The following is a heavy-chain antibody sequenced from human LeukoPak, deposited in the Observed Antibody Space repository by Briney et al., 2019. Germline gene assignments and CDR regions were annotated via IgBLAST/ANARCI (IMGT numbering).Heavy chain of an antibody. D-gene: IGHD1-26*01. CDR1: GFTFSSYE. CDR2: ISWDGGST. V-gene: IGHV3-43D*03. J-gene: IGHJ4*02. CDR3: AKDNPGPGGDY. Sequence: PGGSLRLSCAASGFTFSSYEMNWVRQAPGKGMEWVSLISWDGGSTYYADSVKGRFTISRDNSKNSLYLQMNSLRAEDTALYYCAKDNPGPGGDYWGQGTLVTVSS.